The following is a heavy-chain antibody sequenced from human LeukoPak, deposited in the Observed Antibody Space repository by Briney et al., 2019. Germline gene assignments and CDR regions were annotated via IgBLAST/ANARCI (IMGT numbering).Heavy chain of an antibody. D-gene: IGHD3-3*01. CDR2: IIPIFGTA. CDR3: ARGQKPATPLRFLEWLSRDAFDI. Sequence: ASVKVSCKASGGTFSSYAISWVRQAPGQGLEWMGGIIPIFGTANYAQKFQGRVTITADESTSTAYMELSSLRSEDTAVYYCARGQKPATPLRFLEWLSRDAFDIWGQGTMVTVSS. J-gene: IGHJ3*02. V-gene: IGHV1-69*13. CDR1: GGTFSSYA.